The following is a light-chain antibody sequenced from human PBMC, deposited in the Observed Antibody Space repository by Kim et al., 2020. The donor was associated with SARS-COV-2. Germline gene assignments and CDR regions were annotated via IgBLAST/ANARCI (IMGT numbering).Light chain of an antibody. CDR3: QSYDSTLSGSV. V-gene: IGLV1-40*01. CDR2: GNI. J-gene: IGLJ3*02. CDR1: RSNIGAGYA. Sequence: HSVLTQPPSVSGAPGQRVTISCTGTRSNIGAGYAVNWYQLLPGTAPKLLIYGNINRPSGIPDRFSASKSGTSASLAITGLQAEDEADYYCQSYDSTLSGSVFGGGTQLTVL.